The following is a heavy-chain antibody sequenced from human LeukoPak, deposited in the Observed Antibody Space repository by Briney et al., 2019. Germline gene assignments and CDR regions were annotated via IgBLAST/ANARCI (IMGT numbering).Heavy chain of an antibody. J-gene: IGHJ3*01. CDR3: VRYYNALDG. Sequence: GGSLRLSCAASGFTFSGYTMNWVRQAPGKGLEWVSSIRSSGDDIFYGDSVKGRFTISRDNAKNSLYLQMNSLRADDSAVYYCVRYYNALDGWGHGTMVTVS. CDR2: IRSSGDDI. D-gene: IGHD3-10*01. CDR1: GFTFSGYT. V-gene: IGHV3-21*01.